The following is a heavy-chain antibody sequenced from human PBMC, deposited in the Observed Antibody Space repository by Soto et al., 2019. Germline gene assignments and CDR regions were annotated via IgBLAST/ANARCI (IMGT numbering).Heavy chain of an antibody. CDR3: ARHDPSYGPVYGMDV. V-gene: IGHV5-51*01. Sequence: PGESLKISCKGSGYSFTSYWIGWVRQMPGKGLEWLGIIYPGDSDTRYSPAFQGQVTISADKSISTADLQWSSLKASDTAMYYCARHDPSYGPVYGMDVWGQGTKVTVSS. CDR1: GYSFTSYW. CDR2: IYPGDSDT. D-gene: IGHD5-18*01. J-gene: IGHJ6*02.